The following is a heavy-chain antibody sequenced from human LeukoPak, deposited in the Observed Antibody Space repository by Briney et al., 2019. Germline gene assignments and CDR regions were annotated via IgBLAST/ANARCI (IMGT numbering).Heavy chain of an antibody. CDR3: AKVRGTYSSGYFFNY. V-gene: IGHV3-9*01. CDR1: GFTFDNYA. J-gene: IGHJ4*02. CDR2: ISWNSGYI. D-gene: IGHD6-19*01. Sequence: GRSLRLSCAASGFTFDNYAMHWVRQAPGKGLEWLSIISWNSGYIGYADSVKGRFTISRDNAKKSLDLQMNSLRAEDTAFYYCAKVRGTYSSGYFFNYWGQGTLVTVSS.